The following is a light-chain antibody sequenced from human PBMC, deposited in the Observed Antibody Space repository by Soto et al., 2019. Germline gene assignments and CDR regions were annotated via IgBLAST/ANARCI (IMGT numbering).Light chain of an antibody. J-gene: IGKJ4*01. CDR3: QQRGA. CDR1: QSVSSY. Sequence: EIVSTQSPATLSLSPGERATLSCRASQSVSSYLAWYQQKPGQAPRLLIYDASNRATGIPARFSGSGSGTDFTLTISSLEPEDFAVYYCQQRGAFGGGTKVEIK. CDR2: DAS. V-gene: IGKV3-11*01.